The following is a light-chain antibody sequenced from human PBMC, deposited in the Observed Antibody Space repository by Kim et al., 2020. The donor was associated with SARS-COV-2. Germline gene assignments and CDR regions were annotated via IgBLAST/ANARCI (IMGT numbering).Light chain of an antibody. V-gene: IGKV1-33*01. CDR2: DAS. CDR1: QDINNY. J-gene: IGKJ4*01. CDR3: QQYENLPLT. Sequence: GDRVTITCQATQDINNYLNWYQQKPGKAPNLLIYDASILQTGVPSRFSGSGSGTDFTFTINSLQPEDFATYYCQQYENLPLTFGGGTKVDIK.